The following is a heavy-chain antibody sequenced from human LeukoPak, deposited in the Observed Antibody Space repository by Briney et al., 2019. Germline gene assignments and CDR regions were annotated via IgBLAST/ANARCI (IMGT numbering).Heavy chain of an antibody. J-gene: IGHJ4*02. CDR1: GFTFSRYW. D-gene: IGHD1-26*01. CDR3: ATDGTYNDSDPDFDI. CDR2: IKQDGSEK. Sequence: PGGSLRLSCAASGFTFSRYWRSWVRQAPGKGLEWVANIKQDGSEKYYVDFVKGRFTISRDNAKNSLYLQMKRLRAEDTAVFYFATDGTYNDSDPDFDIWGQGTLVTVSS. V-gene: IGHV3-7*02.